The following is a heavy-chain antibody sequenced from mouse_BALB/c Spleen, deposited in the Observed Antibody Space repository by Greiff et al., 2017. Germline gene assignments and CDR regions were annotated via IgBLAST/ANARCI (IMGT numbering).Heavy chain of an antibody. CDR2: ISSGGGST. CDR1: GFAFSSYD. J-gene: IGHJ3*01. D-gene: IGHD2-1*01. V-gene: IGHV5-12-1*01. CDR3: ARQRGYGNYEFAY. Sequence: EVQRVESGGGLVKPGGSLKLSCAASGFAFSSYDMSWVRQTPEKRLEWVAYISSGGGSTYYPDTVKGRFTISRDNAKNTLYLQMSSLKSEDTAMYYCARQRGYGNYEFAYWGQGTLVTVSA.